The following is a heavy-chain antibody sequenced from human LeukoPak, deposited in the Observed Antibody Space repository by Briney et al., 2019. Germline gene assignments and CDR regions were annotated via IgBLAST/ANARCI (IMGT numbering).Heavy chain of an antibody. V-gene: IGHV4-34*01. CDR2: INHSGST. CDR3: ARDSYYDSSGTFAFDI. D-gene: IGHD3-22*01. Sequence: SETLSLTCAVYGGSLSGYYWSWIRQPPGKGLEWIGEINHSGSTNYNPSLKSRVTMSVDTSKNQFSLKLSSVTAADTAVYYCARDSYYDSSGTFAFDIWGQGTMVTVSS. CDR1: GGSLSGYY. J-gene: IGHJ3*02.